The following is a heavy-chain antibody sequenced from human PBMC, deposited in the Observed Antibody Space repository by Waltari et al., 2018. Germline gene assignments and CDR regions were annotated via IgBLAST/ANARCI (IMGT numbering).Heavy chain of an antibody. Sequence: AEVKKPGSSVKVSCKASGGTFSSYAISWVRQAPGQGLEWMGRIIPIFGTANYAQKFQGRVTITADKSTSTTYMELSSLRSEDTAVYYCASQTTGYSSSPGDYWGQGTLVTVSS. V-gene: IGHV1-69*06. CDR1: GGTFSSYA. D-gene: IGHD6-6*01. J-gene: IGHJ4*02. CDR3: ASQTTGYSSSPGDY. CDR2: IIPIFGTA.